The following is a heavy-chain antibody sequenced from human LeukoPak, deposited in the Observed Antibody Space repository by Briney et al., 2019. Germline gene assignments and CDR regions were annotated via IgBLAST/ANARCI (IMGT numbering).Heavy chain of an antibody. J-gene: IGHJ3*02. D-gene: IGHD3-3*01. CDR2: INHSGST. CDR1: GGSFSGYY. CDR3: AKRRFLEWLSPHAFDI. V-gene: IGHV4-34*01. Sequence: SETLSLTCGVYGGSFSGYYWSWIRQPPGKGLEWIGEINHSGSTNYNPSLKSRVTISVDTSKNQFSLRLSSVTAADTAIYYCAKRRFLEWLSPHAFDIWGQGTMVTVSA.